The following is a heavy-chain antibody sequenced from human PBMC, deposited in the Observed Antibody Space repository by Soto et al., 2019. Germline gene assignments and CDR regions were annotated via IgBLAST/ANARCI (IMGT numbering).Heavy chain of an antibody. Sequence: GGSLRLSCAASGFTFSSYGMHWVRLAPGKGLEWVSAISGSGGSTYYADSVKGRFTISRDNSKNTLYLQMNSLRAEDTAVYYCAKVGHPLVRELFFDYWGQGTLVTVSS. V-gene: IGHV3-23*01. D-gene: IGHD1-26*01. CDR2: ISGSGGST. CDR3: AKVGHPLVRELFFDY. CDR1: GFTFSSYG. J-gene: IGHJ4*02.